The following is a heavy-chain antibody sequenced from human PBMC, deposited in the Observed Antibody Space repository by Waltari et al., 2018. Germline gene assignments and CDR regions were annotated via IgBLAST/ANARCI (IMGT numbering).Heavy chain of an antibody. CDR2: IYTSGST. J-gene: IGHJ3*02. CDR3: ASGYYDSSGYDLDI. CDR1: GFTFSSYT. V-gene: IGHV4-4*07. Sequence: VQLVESGGGLVKPGGSLRLSCAASGFTFSSYTMSWVRQAPGKGLEWIGRIYTSGSTNYNPSLKSRVTMSVDTSKNQFSLKLSSVTAADTAVYYCASGYYDSSGYDLDIWGQGTMVTVSS. D-gene: IGHD3-22*01.